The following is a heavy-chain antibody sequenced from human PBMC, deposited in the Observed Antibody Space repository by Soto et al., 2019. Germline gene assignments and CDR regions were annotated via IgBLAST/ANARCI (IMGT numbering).Heavy chain of an antibody. CDR2: LFYGGTT. D-gene: IGHD3-10*01. CDR1: GGSISGYY. Sequence: QVQLQESGPGLVKPSETLSLTCTVSGGSISGYYWTWIRQPPGKGLEWVGSLFYGGTTDYNPSLKSRLTMSLDTSKIHFSLKLRSVTGADTVVYYCARHRGPAPVYCGQGTLVTAS. J-gene: IGHJ4*02. V-gene: IGHV4-39*01. CDR3: ARHRGPAPVY.